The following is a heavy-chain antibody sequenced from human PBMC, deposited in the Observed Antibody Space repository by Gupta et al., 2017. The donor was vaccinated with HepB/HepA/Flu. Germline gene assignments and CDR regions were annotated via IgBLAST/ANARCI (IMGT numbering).Heavy chain of an antibody. CDR2: ISSSGSTI. D-gene: IGHD2/OR15-2a*01. CDR3: ARIAPTWGISFICDY. J-gene: IGHJ4*02. CDR1: GFTFSDYY. V-gene: IGHV3-11*04. Sequence: QVQLVESGGGLVKPGGSLRLSCAASGFTFSDYYMSWIRQAPGKGLEWVSYISSSGSTIYFTDSVKGRFTISRDNARNSLYLQMNSLRAEDTAVYYCARIAPTWGISFICDYWGQGTLVTVSS.